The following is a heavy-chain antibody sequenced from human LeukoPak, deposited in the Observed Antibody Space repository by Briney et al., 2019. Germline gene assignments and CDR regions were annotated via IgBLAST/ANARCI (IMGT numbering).Heavy chain of an antibody. CDR2: ISGSGGST. CDR1: GFTFSSYA. CDR3: AKEGVVRGVKALGY. J-gene: IGHJ4*02. Sequence: GGSLRLSCVASGFTFSSYAMSWVRQAPGKGLEWVSVISGSGGSTYYADSVKGRFTISRDNSKNTLYLQMNSLRAEDTAVYYCAKEGVVRGVKALGYWGQGTLVTVSS. D-gene: IGHD3-10*01. V-gene: IGHV3-23*01.